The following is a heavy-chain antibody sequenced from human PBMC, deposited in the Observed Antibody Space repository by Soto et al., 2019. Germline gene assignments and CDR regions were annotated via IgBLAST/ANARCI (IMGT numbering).Heavy chain of an antibody. J-gene: IGHJ4*02. CDR1: GGTFKKNG. V-gene: IGHV1-69*13. D-gene: IGHD5-12*01. Sequence: SVKVSCKAPGGTFKKNGISCVLQAPVHWLEWMGGIIPVFGTTNYAQKFQGRLTITADDFTSTVYMELSRLRYEDTAVYYCARENGVAVATILYYFDYWGPGALVTVSS. CDR3: ARENGVAVATILYYFDY. CDR2: IIPVFGTT.